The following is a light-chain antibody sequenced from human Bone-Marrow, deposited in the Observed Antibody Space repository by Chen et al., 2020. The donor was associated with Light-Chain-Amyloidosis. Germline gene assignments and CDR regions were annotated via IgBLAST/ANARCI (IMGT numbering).Light chain of an antibody. Sequence: QSALTQPASVSGSPGQSITISCTGTSGDVGTYNYVSWYQHHPGKAPKVMIYAVSNRPSGVANRFSGSKSGNTASLTISGLQAEDEADYYCSSFTSSSSYVFGPGTKVTVL. CDR1: SGDVGTYNY. J-gene: IGLJ1*01. V-gene: IGLV2-14*01. CDR3: SSFTSSSSYV. CDR2: AVS.